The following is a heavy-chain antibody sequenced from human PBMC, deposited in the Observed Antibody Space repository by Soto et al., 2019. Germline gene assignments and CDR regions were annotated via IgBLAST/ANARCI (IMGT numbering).Heavy chain of an antibody. D-gene: IGHD3-10*01. Sequence: GGSLRLSCAVDGFIFTSYWMSWVRQAPGKGLEWVANTNEDGNIRNYVDSVKGRFTISRNNAKNSLYLEMNSLRAEDTAVYYCTRGGVSRPDYWGQGTQVTVSS. J-gene: IGHJ4*02. CDR2: TNEDGNIR. V-gene: IGHV3-7*01. CDR3: TRGGVSRPDY. CDR1: GFIFTSYW.